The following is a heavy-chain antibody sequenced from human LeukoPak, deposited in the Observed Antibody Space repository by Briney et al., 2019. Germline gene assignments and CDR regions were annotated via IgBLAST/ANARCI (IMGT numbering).Heavy chain of an antibody. J-gene: IGHJ3*02. CDR2: IKSKTDGGTT. CDR3: TTDLVGATTSSAFDI. CDR1: GFTFSNAW. V-gene: IGHV3-15*01. D-gene: IGHD1-26*01. Sequence: PGGSLRLSCAASGFTFSNAWMSWVRQAPGKGLEWVGRIKSKTDGGTTDYAAPVKGRFTISRDDSKNTLYLQMNSLKTEDTAVYYCTTDLVGATTSSAFDIWGQGTMVTVSS.